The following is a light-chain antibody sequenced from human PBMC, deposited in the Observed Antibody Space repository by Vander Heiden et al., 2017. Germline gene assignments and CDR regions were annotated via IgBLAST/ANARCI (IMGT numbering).Light chain of an antibody. CDR1: QSVSSY. CDR3: QQRSRWPPYT. J-gene: IGKJ2*01. Sequence: EIVLTQYPATRSLSRGERAPRSCRASQSVSSYLAWYQQKSGQAPRLPIYAASNMATGIPARFSGSGSGTDFTLTISGLEPEDFAVYYCQQRSRWPPYTFGQGPKLEI. V-gene: IGKV3-11*01. CDR2: AAS.